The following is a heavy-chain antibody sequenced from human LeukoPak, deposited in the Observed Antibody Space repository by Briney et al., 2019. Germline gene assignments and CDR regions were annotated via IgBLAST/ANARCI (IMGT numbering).Heavy chain of an antibody. V-gene: IGHV4-59*01. D-gene: IGHD6-19*01. CDR1: GGSISSYY. CDR2: IYYSGST. Sequence: SETLSLTCIVSGGSISSYYWSWIRQPPGKGLEWLGYIYYSGSTTYNPSLKSRVTISVDTSKNQFSLKLSSVTSADTAFYYCARGPYSSGWYLNWFDPWGQGTLVTVSS. J-gene: IGHJ5*02. CDR3: ARGPYSSGWYLNWFDP.